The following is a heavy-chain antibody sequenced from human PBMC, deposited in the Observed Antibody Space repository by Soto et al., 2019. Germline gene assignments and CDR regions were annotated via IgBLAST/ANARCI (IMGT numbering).Heavy chain of an antibody. CDR3: AKGVAASVGWFDP. CDR2: ISWNSGSI. CDR1: GFTFDDYA. V-gene: IGHV3-9*01. J-gene: IGHJ5*02. Sequence: GGSLRLSCAASGFTFDDYAMHWVRQAPGKGLEWVSGISWNSGSIGYADSVKGRFTISRDNAKNSLYLQMNSLRAEDTALYYCAKGVAASVGWFDPWGQGTLVTVSS. D-gene: IGHD2-15*01.